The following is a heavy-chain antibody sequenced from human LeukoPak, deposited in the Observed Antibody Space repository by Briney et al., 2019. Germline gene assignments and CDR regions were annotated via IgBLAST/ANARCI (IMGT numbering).Heavy chain of an antibody. CDR3: AKGASSDWDKYFDY. V-gene: IGHV3-23*01. CDR2: ISGSGGST. CDR1: GFSFTYSA. Sequence: GGSLRLSCAASGFSFTYSAMTWVRQAPGKGLEWVSGISGSGGSTSYADSVKGRFTISRDNPKNTLYLQMNSLRAEDTAVYYCAKGASSDWDKYFDYWGQGTLVTVSS. J-gene: IGHJ4*02. D-gene: IGHD6-19*01.